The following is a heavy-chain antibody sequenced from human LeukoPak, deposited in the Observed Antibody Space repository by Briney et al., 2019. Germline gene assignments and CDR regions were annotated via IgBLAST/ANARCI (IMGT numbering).Heavy chain of an antibody. Sequence: ASVKVSCKASGYTFTGYYRHWVRQAPGQGLEWMGWINPNSGGTNYAQKFQGRVTMTRDTSISTAYMELSRLRSDDTAVYYCARDGLLWFGELPYDYWGQGTLVTVAS. D-gene: IGHD3-10*01. CDR3: ARDGLLWFGELPYDY. J-gene: IGHJ4*02. CDR1: GYTFTGYY. CDR2: INPNSGGT. V-gene: IGHV1-2*02.